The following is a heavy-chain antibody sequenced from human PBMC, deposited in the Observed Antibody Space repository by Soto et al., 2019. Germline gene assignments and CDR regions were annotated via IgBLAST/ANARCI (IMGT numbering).Heavy chain of an antibody. CDR3: AILPHDIYEYDY. Sequence: QVRLVQSGAELKKPGASVRVSCKGSGYPFTDYGILWLRQAPGQGLEWVAWISTYTGDTSYAQRIQDRVTLSRDISTRTVYMELRSLRSDDTAIYYCAILPHDIYEYDYWGQGTPVTVSS. V-gene: IGHV1-18*04. CDR1: GYPFTDYG. D-gene: IGHD3-9*01. J-gene: IGHJ4*02. CDR2: ISTYTGDT.